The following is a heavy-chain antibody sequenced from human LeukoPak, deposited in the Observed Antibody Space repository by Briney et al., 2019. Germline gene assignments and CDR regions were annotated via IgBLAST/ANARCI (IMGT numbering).Heavy chain of an antibody. CDR3: ATTVARSCGGDCRGKFDP. CDR2: FDPEDGET. CDR1: GYTLTELS. V-gene: IGHV1-24*01. J-gene: IGHJ5*02. Sequence: PWASVKVSCKVSGYTLTELSMRWVRQAPGKGLEWMGGFDPEDGETIYAQKFQGRVTMTKDTSTDTAYMELSSLRSEDTAVYYCATTVARSCGGDCRGKFDPWGQGTLGTVSS. D-gene: IGHD2-21*02.